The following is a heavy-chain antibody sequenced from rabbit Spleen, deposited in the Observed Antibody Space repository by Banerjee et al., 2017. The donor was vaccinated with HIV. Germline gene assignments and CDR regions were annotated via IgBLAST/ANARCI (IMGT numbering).Heavy chain of an antibody. V-gene: IGHV1S40*01. CDR1: GVSFSSSSY. J-gene: IGHJ3*01. CDR2: IYTGNGKT. Sequence: QSLEESGGDLVKPGASLTLTCTASGVSFSSSSYMCWVRQAPGKGLEWIGCIYTGNGKTYYAGWAKGRFTISKTSSTTVTLQMTSLTVADTATYFCARDAGTSFSTYGMDLWGQGTLVTVS. CDR3: ARDAGTSFSTYGMDL. D-gene: IGHD8-1*01.